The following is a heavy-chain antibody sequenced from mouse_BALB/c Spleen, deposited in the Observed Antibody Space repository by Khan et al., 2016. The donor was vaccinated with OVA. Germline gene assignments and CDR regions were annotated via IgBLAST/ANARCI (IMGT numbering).Heavy chain of an antibody. CDR1: GISITSGNYR. Sequence: EVQLVETGPGLVKPSQTVSLTCTVTGISITSGNYRWSWLRQFPGNKLEWIGNIYYSGTVTYNPSLTSRTTTTRDTSKNQFFLEMNSLTAEDTATYYCARDYGSLYWFFDVWGAGTTVTVSS. D-gene: IGHD1-1*01. CDR3: ARDYGSLYWFFDV. CDR2: IYYSGTV. J-gene: IGHJ1*01. V-gene: IGHV3-5*02.